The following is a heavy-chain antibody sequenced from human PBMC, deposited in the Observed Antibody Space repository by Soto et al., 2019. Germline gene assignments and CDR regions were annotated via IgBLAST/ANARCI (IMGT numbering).Heavy chain of an antibody. CDR2: SRNKANSYTT. D-gene: IGHD1-26*01. CDR1: GFMFSDHY. J-gene: IGHJ4*02. CDR3: TRGDSGSQRFDY. V-gene: IGHV3-72*01. Sequence: GGSLRLSCAASGFMFSDHYMDWVRQAPGKGLEWVGRSRNKANSYTTEYAASVKGRFTISRDDSKNSLYLQMNSLKTEDTAVYYCTRGDSGSQRFDYWGQGTLVTVSS.